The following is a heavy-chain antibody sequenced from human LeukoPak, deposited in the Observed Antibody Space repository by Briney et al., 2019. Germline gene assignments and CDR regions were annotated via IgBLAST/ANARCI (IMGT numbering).Heavy chain of an antibody. CDR1: GFTFSSYE. CDR2: ISSSGSTI. D-gene: IGHD2-2*02. J-gene: IGHJ6*03. CDR3: ARSAKVVPAAISYYYYMDV. Sequence: PGGSLRLSCAASGFTFSSYEMNWVRQAPGKGLEWVSYISSSGSTIYYADSVKGRFTISRDNAKNSLYLQMNILRAEDTAVYYCARSAKVVPAAISYYYYMDVWGKGTTVTISS. V-gene: IGHV3-48*03.